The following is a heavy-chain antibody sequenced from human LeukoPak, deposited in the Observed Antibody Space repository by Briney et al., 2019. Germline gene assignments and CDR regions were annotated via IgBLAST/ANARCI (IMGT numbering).Heavy chain of an antibody. CDR1: GYSLSELS. CDR3: ATDVTGTAPHDF. CDR2: FDPEDDEA. J-gene: IGHJ4*02. D-gene: IGHD1-1*01. Sequence: ASVKVSCKVSGYSLSELSIHWVRQAPGKGLEWMGGFDPEDDEAIYAQSLQGRVTMTEDTSTDTAYMELSGLTSDDAAVYYCATDVTGTAPHDFWGQGTLVTVS. V-gene: IGHV1-24*01.